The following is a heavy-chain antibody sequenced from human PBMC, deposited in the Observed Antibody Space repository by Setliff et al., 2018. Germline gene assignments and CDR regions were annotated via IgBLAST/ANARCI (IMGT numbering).Heavy chain of an antibody. CDR1: GGTFSSYA. CDR3: AREDGTYYNFWSGDSTTPYYGMDV. V-gene: IGHV1-69*13. D-gene: IGHD3-3*01. Sequence: SVKVSCKASGGTFSSYAISWVRQAPGQGLEWMGGIIPIFGTANYAQKFQGRVTITADESTSTAYMELSSLRSEDTAVYYCAREDGTYYNFWSGDSTTPYYGMDVWGQGTTVTVSS. CDR2: IIPIFGTA. J-gene: IGHJ6*02.